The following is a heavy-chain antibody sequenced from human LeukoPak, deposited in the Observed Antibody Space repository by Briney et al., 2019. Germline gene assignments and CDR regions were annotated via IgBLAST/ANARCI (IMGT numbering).Heavy chain of an antibody. V-gene: IGHV3-21*01. Sequence: GGSLRLSCAASGFTFSSYSMNWVRQAPGKGLEWVSSISSSSSYIYYADSVKGRFTTSRDNAKNSLYLQMNSLRAEDTAVYYCARGYCSSTSCRILGYYYGMDVWGQGTTVTVSS. CDR2: ISSSSSYI. CDR3: ARGYCSSTSCRILGYYYGMDV. CDR1: GFTFSSYS. D-gene: IGHD2-2*01. J-gene: IGHJ6*02.